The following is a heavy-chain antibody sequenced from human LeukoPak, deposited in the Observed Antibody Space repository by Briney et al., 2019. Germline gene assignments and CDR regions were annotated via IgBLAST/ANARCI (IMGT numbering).Heavy chain of an antibody. V-gene: IGHV3-74*01. CDR3: TRGYTSGYFFVY. CDR1: GFTFSSYW. CDR2: MNTDGSTT. D-gene: IGHD3-22*01. J-gene: IGHJ4*02. Sequence: GGSLGLSCVASGFTFSSYWMHWVRQAPGKGLVWVSGMNTDGSTTRHADSVKGRFTISRDNAKNTLYLQMNSLRAEDTAVYYCTRGYTSGYFFVYWGQGTLVTVSS.